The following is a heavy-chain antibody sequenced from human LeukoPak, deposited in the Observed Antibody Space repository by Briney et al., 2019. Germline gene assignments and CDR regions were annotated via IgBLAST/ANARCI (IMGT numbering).Heavy chain of an antibody. CDR3: ASQKTLVRGAIRLFDASDI. Sequence: PSETLSLTCTVPGGSISSNSYFWGWIRQPPGKGLEWIGIIHYSGSIYYSPSLKSRLSISIDTSKNLFSLKLSSVTAADTAVYYYASQKTLVRGAIRLFDASDIWGQGTVVTVSS. J-gene: IGHJ3*02. D-gene: IGHD3-10*01. V-gene: IGHV4-39*01. CDR2: IHYSGSI. CDR1: GGSISSNSYF.